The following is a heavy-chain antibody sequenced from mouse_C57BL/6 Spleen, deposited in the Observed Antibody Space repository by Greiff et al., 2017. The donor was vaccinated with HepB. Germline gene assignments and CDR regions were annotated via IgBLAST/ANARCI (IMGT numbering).Heavy chain of an antibody. CDR2: IYPGDGDT. V-gene: IGHV1-80*01. CDR3: ANSNYYGSSLDY. J-gene: IGHJ2*01. Sequence: VQLQQSGAELVKPGASVKISCKASGYAFSSYWMNWVKQRPGKGLEWIGQIYPGDGDTNYNGKFKGKATLTADKSSSTAYMQLSSLTSEDSAVYFCANSNYYGSSLDYWGQGTTLTVSS. D-gene: IGHD1-1*01. CDR1: GYAFSSYW.